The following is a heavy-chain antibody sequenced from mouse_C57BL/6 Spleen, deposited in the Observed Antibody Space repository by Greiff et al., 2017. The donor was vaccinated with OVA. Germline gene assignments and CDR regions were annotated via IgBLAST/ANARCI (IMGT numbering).Heavy chain of an antibody. Sequence: QVQLQQPGAELVKPGASVKLSCKASGYTFTSYWMHWVKQRPGRGLEWIGRIDPNSGGTKYNEKFKSKATLTVDKPSSTAYIQLSSLTSEDSAVYYCARKGANWDFDYWGQGTTLTVSS. CDR3: ARKGANWDFDY. V-gene: IGHV1-72*01. J-gene: IGHJ2*01. D-gene: IGHD4-1*01. CDR2: IDPNSGGT. CDR1: GYTFTSYW.